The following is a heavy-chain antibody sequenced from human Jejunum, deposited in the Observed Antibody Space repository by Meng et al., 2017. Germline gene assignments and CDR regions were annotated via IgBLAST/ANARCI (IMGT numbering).Heavy chain of an antibody. CDR1: GFSFSSYS. Sequence: DVQLVESGGGPVKPGGSLRLPCAGSGFSFSSYSMHWVRQAPGKGLEWVSSISSTSSYADSVKGRFTISRDNAENSLYLQMNSLRAEDTAVYYCARGRVVVVGTPSDYWGQGTLVTVSS. J-gene: IGHJ4*02. CDR3: ARGRVVVVGTPSDY. V-gene: IGHV3-21*01. D-gene: IGHD2-15*01. CDR2: ISSTSS.